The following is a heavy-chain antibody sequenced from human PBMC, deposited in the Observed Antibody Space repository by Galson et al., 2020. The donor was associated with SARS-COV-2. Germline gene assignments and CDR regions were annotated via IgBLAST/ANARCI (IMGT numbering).Heavy chain of an antibody. CDR3: ARGDMGNDYFDY. D-gene: IGHD7-27*01. CDR1: EFTFSSYW. V-gene: IGHV3-74*01. J-gene: IGHJ4*02. CDR2: IYSEGSST. Sequence: GGSLRLSCAASEFTFSSYWMHWVRQAPGKGLVWVSRIYSEGSSTSYADSVKGRFTISGDNAKNTLYLQMNSLRAEDTALYYCARGDMGNDYFDYWGQGTLVTVSS.